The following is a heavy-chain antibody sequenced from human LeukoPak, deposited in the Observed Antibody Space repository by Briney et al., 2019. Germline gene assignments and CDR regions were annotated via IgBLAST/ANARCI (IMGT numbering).Heavy chain of an antibody. CDR3: ARGGGRDGYPFDY. V-gene: IGHV3-11*05. Sequence: GGSLRLSCAVSGFTFSDCYMSWIRQAPGKGLEWVSYISSSSSYTKYADSVKGRFTISRGNTKNSLYLQMNSLRAEDTGVYYCARGGGRDGYPFDYWGQGTLVTVSS. CDR2: ISSSSSYT. D-gene: IGHD5-24*01. J-gene: IGHJ4*02. CDR1: GFTFSDCY.